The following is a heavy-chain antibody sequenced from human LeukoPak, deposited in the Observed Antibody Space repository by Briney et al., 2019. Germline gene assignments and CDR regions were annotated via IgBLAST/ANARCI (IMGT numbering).Heavy chain of an antibody. CDR3: TREFWRYYDSSGYFDY. D-gene: IGHD3-22*01. V-gene: IGHV3-15*01. CDR1: GSTFSNAW. CDR2: IKSKTDGGTT. Sequence: GGSLRLSCAASGSTFSNAWMSWVRQAPGKGLEWVGRIKSKTDGGTTDYAAPVKGRFTISRDDSKNTLYLQLNSLKTEDTAVYYCTREFWRYYDSSGYFDYWGQGTLVTVSS. J-gene: IGHJ4*02.